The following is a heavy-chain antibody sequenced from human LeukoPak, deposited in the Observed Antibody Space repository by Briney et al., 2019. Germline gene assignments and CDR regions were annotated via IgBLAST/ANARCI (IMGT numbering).Heavy chain of an antibody. CDR3: ARGGGYASPIGY. J-gene: IGHJ4*02. CDR2: IYHSGST. V-gene: IGHV4-59*01. CDR1: GGSISTYY. Sequence: SETLSLTCTLSGGSISTYYRSWLRQPPGKGLEWIGYIYHSGSTNYNPSLKIRVTISVDTSKNQFSLKLSSVTAADTAVYYCARGGGYASPIGYWGQGALVTVSS. D-gene: IGHD5-12*01.